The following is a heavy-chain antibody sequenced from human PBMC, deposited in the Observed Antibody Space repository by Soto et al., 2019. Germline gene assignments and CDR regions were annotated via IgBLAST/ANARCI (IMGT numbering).Heavy chain of an antibody. CDR1: GFTFSSYS. D-gene: IGHD5-12*01. CDR2: ISSSSSYI. CDR3: ARELPGGWETNDAFDI. Sequence: GSLRLSCAASGFTFSSYSMNWVRQAPGKGLEWVSSISSSSSYIYYADSVKGRFTISRDNAKNSLYLQMNSLRAEDTAVYYCARELPGGWETNDAFDIWGQGTMVTVSS. J-gene: IGHJ3*02. V-gene: IGHV3-21*01.